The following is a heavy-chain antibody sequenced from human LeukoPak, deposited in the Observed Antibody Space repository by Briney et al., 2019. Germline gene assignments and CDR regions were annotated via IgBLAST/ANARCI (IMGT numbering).Heavy chain of an antibody. CDR2: ISPDTGVT. CDR3: ARGARQY. D-gene: IGHD4/OR15-4a*01. V-gene: IGHV1-2*02. CDR1: GYTFTDYY. J-gene: IGHJ4*02. Sequence: ASVKVSCKTSGYTFTDYYIHWIRQAPGQGLEWMGWISPDTGVTTSAQNFEGRVTLTWDTSITSTFMELTNLRPDDTAVYYCARGARQYWGQGTLVTVSS.